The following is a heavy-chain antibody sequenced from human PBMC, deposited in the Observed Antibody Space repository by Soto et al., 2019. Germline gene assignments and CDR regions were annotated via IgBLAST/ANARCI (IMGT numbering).Heavy chain of an antibody. Sequence: TSETLSLTCTVSGGSISSYYWSWIRQPPGKGLEWIGYIYYSGSTNYNPSLKSRVTISVDTSKNQFSLKLSSVTAADTAVYYCARARSYDFWTLLDYWGQGTLVTVSS. D-gene: IGHD3-3*01. CDR3: ARARSYDFWTLLDY. J-gene: IGHJ4*02. CDR2: IYYSGST. V-gene: IGHV4-59*01. CDR1: GGSISSYY.